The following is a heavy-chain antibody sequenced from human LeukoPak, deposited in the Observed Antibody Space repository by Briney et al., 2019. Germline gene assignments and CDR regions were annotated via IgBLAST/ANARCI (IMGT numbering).Heavy chain of an antibody. J-gene: IGHJ4*02. CDR3: ARQTGSGLFIPP. V-gene: IGHV4-39*01. D-gene: IGHD3/OR15-3a*01. CDR2: IYYSGNT. CDR1: GVSISSSNSY. Sequence: SETLSLTCTVSGVSISSSNSYWGWIRQPPGRGLEWLGSIYYSGNTYYNASLKSQVSISIDTSKNRFPLKLTSVTAADTAVYYCARQTGSGLFIPPGGQGTLVTVSS.